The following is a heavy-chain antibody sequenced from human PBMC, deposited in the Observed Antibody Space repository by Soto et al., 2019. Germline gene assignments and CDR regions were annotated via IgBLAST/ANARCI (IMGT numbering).Heavy chain of an antibody. D-gene: IGHD1-26*01. CDR2: IIPILGIA. V-gene: IGHV1-69*02. Sequence: QVQLVQSGAEVKKPGSSVKVSCKASGGTFSSYTISWVRQAPGQGLEWMGRIIPILGIANYAQKFQGRVTITADKSTSTAYMELSSLRSEDTAVYYCAGEWVGASAAGDYWGQGTLVTVSS. J-gene: IGHJ4*02. CDR1: GGTFSSYT. CDR3: AGEWVGASAAGDY.